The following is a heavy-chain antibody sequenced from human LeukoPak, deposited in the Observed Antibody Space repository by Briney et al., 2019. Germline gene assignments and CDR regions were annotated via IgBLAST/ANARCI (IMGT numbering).Heavy chain of an antibody. CDR3: ARSYSGSYDFDY. J-gene: IGHJ4*02. CDR1: GYTFTGYY. Sequence: GASVKVSCKASGYTFTGYYMHWVRQAPGQGLEWMGRINPNSGGTNYAQKFQGRVTMTTDTYISTAYVELSRLRSDDTAVYYCARSYSGSYDFDYWGQGTLVTVSS. V-gene: IGHV1-2*06. D-gene: IGHD1-26*01. CDR2: INPNSGGT.